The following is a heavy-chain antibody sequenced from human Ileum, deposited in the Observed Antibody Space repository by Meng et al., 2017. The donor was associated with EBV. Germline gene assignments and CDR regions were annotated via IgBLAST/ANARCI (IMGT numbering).Heavy chain of an antibody. CDR3: GDFAVS. V-gene: IGHV3-74*01. J-gene: IGHJ4*02. Sequence: EYSAGSVQRGASLRPYCSASGFTFSSSWRHWVREAPGRGLVWVSRINAVGSSTHYADSVKGRFTISKDNAKNTLYLEMNGLRTDDTAMYYCGDFAVSWGQGTLVTVSS. D-gene: IGHD3-3*01. CDR2: INAVGSST. CDR1: GFTFSSSW.